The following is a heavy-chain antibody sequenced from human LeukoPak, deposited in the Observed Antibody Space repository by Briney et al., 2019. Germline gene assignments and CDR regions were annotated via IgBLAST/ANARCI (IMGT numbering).Heavy chain of an antibody. CDR2: SYTSGST. Sequence: SETLSLTCTVSGATISTYYWSWIRQPAGKGLEWIGRSYTSGSTNYNPSLKSRVTMSVDTSKNQFSLKLRSVTAADTAVYHCAREYSNSEPYYFDYWGQGTLVTVSS. CDR1: GATISTYY. D-gene: IGHD4-11*01. V-gene: IGHV4-4*07. J-gene: IGHJ4*02. CDR3: AREYSNSEPYYFDY.